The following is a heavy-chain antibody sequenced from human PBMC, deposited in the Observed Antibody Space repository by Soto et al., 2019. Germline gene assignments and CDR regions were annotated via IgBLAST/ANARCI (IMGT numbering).Heavy chain of an antibody. V-gene: IGHV3-15*07. CDR1: GLTISNAW. CDR3: TTGSVEGV. J-gene: IGHJ6*02. D-gene: IGHD2-15*01. CDR2: IKTNTEGGTT. Sequence: EVQLVESGGGFIYPGGSLRLSCAASGLTISNAWMNWVRQAPGKGLEWVGRIKTNTEGGTTDYAAAVKGRFTVSRDDSKNTLYRQMNILKTEDTAVYYCTTGSVEGVWGQGTTVTVS.